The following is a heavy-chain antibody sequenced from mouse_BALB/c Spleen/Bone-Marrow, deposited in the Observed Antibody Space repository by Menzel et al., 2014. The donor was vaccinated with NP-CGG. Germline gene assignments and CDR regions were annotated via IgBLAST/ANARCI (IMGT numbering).Heavy chain of an antibody. Sequence: VQLKESGGGLVQPGGSRKLSCAASGFTFSSFGMHWVRQAPEKGLEWVAYISSGSSTVYYADKVMGRFTISRDNPKNTLFLQVTSLRSEDTAMYYCARSGSSSGYFDYWGQGTTLTVSS. J-gene: IGHJ2*01. V-gene: IGHV5-17*02. D-gene: IGHD1-1*01. CDR3: ARSGSSSGYFDY. CDR2: ISSGSSTV. CDR1: GFTFSSFG.